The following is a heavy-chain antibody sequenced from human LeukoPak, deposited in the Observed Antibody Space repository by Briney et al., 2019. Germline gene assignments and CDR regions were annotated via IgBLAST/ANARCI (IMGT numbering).Heavy chain of an antibody. J-gene: IGHJ4*02. CDR2: ISYDGSNK. V-gene: IGHV3-30*03. CDR1: GFTFSTYG. Sequence: GGSLRLSCAASGFTFSTYGMQWVRQAPGKGLEWVAVISYDGSNKHYADSVRGRFTISRDNSKNTLYLQMNSLRAEDTALYYCARDLSDNYTIDYWGQGTLVTVSS. CDR3: ARDLSDNYTIDY. D-gene: IGHD4-11*01.